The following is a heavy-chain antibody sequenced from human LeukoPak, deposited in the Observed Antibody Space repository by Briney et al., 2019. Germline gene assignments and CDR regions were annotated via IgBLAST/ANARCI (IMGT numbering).Heavy chain of an antibody. J-gene: IGHJ4*02. Sequence: GGSLRLSCAASGFTFSSYAMPWVRQAPGKGLEWVAVISYDGSNKYYADSVKGRFSISRDNSKNTLYLQMNSLRAEDTAVYYCARGLRYFDYWGQGTLVTVSS. CDR2: ISYDGSNK. CDR3: ARGLRYFDY. V-gene: IGHV3-30*14. D-gene: IGHD5/OR15-5a*01. CDR1: GFTFSSYA.